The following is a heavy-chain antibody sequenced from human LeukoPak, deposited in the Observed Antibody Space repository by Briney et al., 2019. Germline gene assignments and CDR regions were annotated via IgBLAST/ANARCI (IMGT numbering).Heavy chain of an antibody. CDR2: ISSSGSTI. CDR3: ANNPKLLADAFDI. J-gene: IGHJ3*02. Sequence: GGSLRLSCAASGFTFSGYYMGWIRQAPGKGLEWVSYISSSGSTIYYADSVKGRFTISRDNAKNSLYLQMNSLRAEDTAVYYCANNPKLLADAFDIWGQGTMVTVSS. D-gene: IGHD2-15*01. V-gene: IGHV3-11*01. CDR1: GFTFSGYY.